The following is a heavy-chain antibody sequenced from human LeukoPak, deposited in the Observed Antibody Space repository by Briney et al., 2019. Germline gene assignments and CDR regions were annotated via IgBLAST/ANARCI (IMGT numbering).Heavy chain of an antibody. CDR1: GFTFSTYA. D-gene: IGHD1-7*01. Sequence: PGGSLRLSCAASGFTFSTYAMSWVRQAPGKGLEWVSAINGIGGSTYYADSVKGRFTISRDNSKNTLYLQMNSLRAEDTAVYYCARVRTTDDYWGQGTLVTVSS. V-gene: IGHV3-23*01. CDR3: ARVRTTDDY. J-gene: IGHJ4*02. CDR2: INGIGGST.